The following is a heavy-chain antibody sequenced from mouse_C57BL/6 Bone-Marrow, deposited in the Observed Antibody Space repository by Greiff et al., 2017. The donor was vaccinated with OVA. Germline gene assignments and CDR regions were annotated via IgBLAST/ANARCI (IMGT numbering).Heavy chain of an antibody. CDR2: IDPETGGT. J-gene: IGHJ3*01. CDR3: TRSDGYDSWFAY. CDR1: GYTFTDYE. D-gene: IGHD2-2*01. Sequence: VQLVESGAELVRPGASVTLSCKASGYTFTDYEMHWVKQTPVHGLEWIGAIDPETGGTAYNQKFKGKAILTADKSSSTAYMELRSLTSEDSAVYYCTRSDGYDSWFAYWGQGTLVTVSA. V-gene: IGHV1-15*01.